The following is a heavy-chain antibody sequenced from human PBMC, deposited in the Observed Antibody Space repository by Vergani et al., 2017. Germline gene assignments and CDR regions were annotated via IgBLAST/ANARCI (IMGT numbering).Heavy chain of an antibody. CDR3: TRHWAVVAANNWFDP. V-gene: IGHV4-39*01. J-gene: IGHJ5*02. CDR1: GDSISSNIKY. D-gene: IGHD2-15*01. CDR2: IYYSGTT. Sequence: QPHLQESGPGLVKPSETLSLTCTVSGDSISSNIKYWGWIRQPPGKGLEWIGSIYYSGTTYYNPSLRSRVTISSDTSKNQLSLKLRSVTAADTAVYYCTRHWAVVAANNWFDPWGQGTLVTVSS.